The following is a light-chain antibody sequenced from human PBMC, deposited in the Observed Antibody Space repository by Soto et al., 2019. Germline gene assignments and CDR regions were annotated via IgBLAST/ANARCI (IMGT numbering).Light chain of an antibody. CDR1: SSNIGNNY. CDR2: DNN. CDR3: GTLDSSLSADV. J-gene: IGLJ1*01. V-gene: IGLV1-51*01. Sequence: QSVLTQPPSVSAAPGQKVTISCSGSSSNIGNNYVSWYQQLPGTAPKLLIYDNNKRPSRIPDRFSGSKSVTSATLGITGLQTGDEADYYCGTLDSSLSADVFGTGTKVNVL.